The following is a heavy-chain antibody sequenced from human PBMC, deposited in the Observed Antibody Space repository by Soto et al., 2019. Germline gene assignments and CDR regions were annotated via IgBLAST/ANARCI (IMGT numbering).Heavy chain of an antibody. J-gene: IGHJ6*03. CDR2: INHSGST. CDR3: ERRTAYDILTGYRIYYYYYMDV. Sequence: SETLSLTCAVYGGSFSGYYWSWIRQPPGKGLEWIGEINHSGSTNYNPSLKSRVTISVDTSKNQFSLKLSSVTAADTAVYYCERRTAYDILTGYRIYYYYYMDVWGKGTTVTVSS. CDR1: GGSFSGYY. V-gene: IGHV4-34*01. D-gene: IGHD3-9*01.